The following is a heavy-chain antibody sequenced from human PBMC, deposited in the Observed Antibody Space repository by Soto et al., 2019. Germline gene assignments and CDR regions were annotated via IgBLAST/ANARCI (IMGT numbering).Heavy chain of an antibody. CDR1: GFTFSSYA. V-gene: IGHV3-23*01. CDR2: ISGSGGST. D-gene: IGHD6-19*01. J-gene: IGHJ6*02. Sequence: GGSLRLSCAASGFTFSSYAMSWVRQAPGKGLEWVSAISGSGGSTYYADSVKGRFTISRDNSKNTLYLQMNSLRAEDTAVYYCAKDHNQWLVPPGNNPYYYYGMDVWGQGTTVTVSS. CDR3: AKDHNQWLVPPGNNPYYYYGMDV.